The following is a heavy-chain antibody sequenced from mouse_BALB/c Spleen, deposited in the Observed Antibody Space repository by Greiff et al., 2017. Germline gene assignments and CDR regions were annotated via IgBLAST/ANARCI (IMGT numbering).Heavy chain of an antibody. D-gene: IGHD4-1*01. CDR2: IYYSGTI. CDR1: GISITTGNYR. J-gene: IGHJ2*01. V-gene: IGHV3-5*02. CDR3: ARELTGYFDY. Sequence: EVKLEESGPGLVKPSQTVSLTCTVTGISITTGNYRWSWIRQFPGNKLEWIGYIYYSGTITYNPSLTSRTTITRDTSKNQFFLEMNSLTAEDTATYYCARELTGYFDYWGQGTTLTVSS.